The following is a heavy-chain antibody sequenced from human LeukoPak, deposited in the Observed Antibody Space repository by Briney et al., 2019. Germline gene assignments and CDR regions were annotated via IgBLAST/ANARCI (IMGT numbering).Heavy chain of an antibody. CDR3: ARGTPSSSGWLYYGMDV. CDR1: GFTFSSYA. Sequence: GGSLRLSCAASGFTFSSYAMHWVRQAPGKGLEWVAVISYDGSNKYYADSVKGRFTIFRDNSKNTLYLQMNSLRAEDTAVYYCARGTPSSSGWLYYGMDVWGQGTTVTVSS. V-gene: IGHV3-30-3*01. J-gene: IGHJ6*02. CDR2: ISYDGSNK. D-gene: IGHD6-19*01.